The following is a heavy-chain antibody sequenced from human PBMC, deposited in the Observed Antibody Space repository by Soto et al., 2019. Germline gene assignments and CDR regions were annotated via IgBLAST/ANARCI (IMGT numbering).Heavy chain of an antibody. D-gene: IGHD1-1*01. V-gene: IGHV4-30-2*01. CDR2: IYHSGST. CDR1: GGSISSGGYS. Sequence: SETLSRTCAVSGGSISSGGYSWNWIRQPPGKGLEWIGYIYHSGSTLYNPSPKSRVTISVDKSKNQFSLKLSSVTAADTAVYYCARDQLEGNWFDPWGQGTLVTVSS. CDR3: ARDQLEGNWFDP. J-gene: IGHJ5*02.